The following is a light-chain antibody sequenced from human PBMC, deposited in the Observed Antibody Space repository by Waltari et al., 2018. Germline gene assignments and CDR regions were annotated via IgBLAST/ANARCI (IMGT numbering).Light chain of an antibody. J-gene: IGLJ3*02. CDR3: QTGGHGTWV. Sequence: QLVLTQSPSASASLGASVKLTCTLSSGHSSNVIAWHQQQPEKGPRYLMKVNSDGSHSKGDDIPDRVSGSGSGAGRYLTISSLQSEDEADYYCQTGGHGTWVFGGGTKLTVL. CDR2: VNSDGSH. V-gene: IGLV4-69*01. CDR1: SGHSSNV.